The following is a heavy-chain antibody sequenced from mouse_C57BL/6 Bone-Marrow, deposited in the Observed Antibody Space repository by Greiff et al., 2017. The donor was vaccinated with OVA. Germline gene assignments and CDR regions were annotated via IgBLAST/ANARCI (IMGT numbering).Heavy chain of an antibody. CDR3: ARREPLDYVMDY. CDR1: GYAFSSYW. J-gene: IGHJ4*01. D-gene: IGHD2-13*01. Sequence: QVQLQQSGAELVKPGASVKISCKASGYAFSSYWMNWVKQRPGKGLEWIGQIYPGDGDTNYNGKFKGKATLTADKSSSTAYMQLSSLTSEDSAVYYCARREPLDYVMDYWGQGTSVTVSS. CDR2: IYPGDGDT. V-gene: IGHV1-80*01.